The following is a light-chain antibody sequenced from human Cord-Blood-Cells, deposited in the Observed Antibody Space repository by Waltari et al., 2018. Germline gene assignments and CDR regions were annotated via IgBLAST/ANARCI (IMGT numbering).Light chain of an antibody. Sequence: SYELTQPPSVSVSPGQTASFTCSGDKLGDKYACWYQQKPGQSPVLVIYQDSKRPSGIPERFSGSNSGNTATLTISGTQAMDEADYYCQAWDSSTDPPGDVVFGGGTKLTVL. CDR2: QDS. J-gene: IGLJ2*01. CDR1: KLGDKY. CDR3: QAWDSSTDPPGDVV. V-gene: IGLV3-1*01.